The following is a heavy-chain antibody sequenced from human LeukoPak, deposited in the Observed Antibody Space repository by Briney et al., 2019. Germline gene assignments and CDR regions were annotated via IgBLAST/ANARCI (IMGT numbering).Heavy chain of an antibody. CDR3: ARDSSSSGGYYYGMDV. CDR2: IYSGGST. D-gene: IGHD6-6*01. CDR1: GFTVSSNY. V-gene: IGHV3-66*02. Sequence: PGGSLRLSCAASGFTVSSNYMSWVRQAPGKGLEWGSVIYSGGSTYYADSVKGRFTISRDNSKNTLYLQMNSLRAEDTAVYYCARDSSSSGGYYYGMDVWGQGTTVTVSS. J-gene: IGHJ6*02.